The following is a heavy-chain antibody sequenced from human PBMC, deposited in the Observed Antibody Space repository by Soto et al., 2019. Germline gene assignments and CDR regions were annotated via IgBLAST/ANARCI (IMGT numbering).Heavy chain of an antibody. CDR3: AKDLRGDVWQQLVTY. V-gene: IGHV3-23*01. J-gene: IGHJ4*02. CDR1: GFTFSSYA. Sequence: EVQLLESGGGLVQPGGSLRLSCAASGFTFSSYAMSWVRQAPGKGLEWVSAISGSGGSTYYADSVKGRFTISIYNSKNTLYLQMNSLRAEDTAVYYCAKDLRGDVWQQLVTYWGQGTLVTVSS. CDR2: ISGSGGST. D-gene: IGHD6-13*01.